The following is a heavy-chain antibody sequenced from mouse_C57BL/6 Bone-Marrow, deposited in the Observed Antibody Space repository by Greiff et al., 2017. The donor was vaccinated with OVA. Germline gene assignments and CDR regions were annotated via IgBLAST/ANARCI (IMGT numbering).Heavy chain of an antibody. Sequence: QVQLQQPGAELVKPGASVKLSCKASGYTFTSYWMHWVKQRPGQGLEWIGMIHPNSGSTNYNEKFKSKATLTVDKSSSTAYMQLSSLTSEDSAVYYCARCGYDYDGDDPYAMDYWGQGTSVTVSS. D-gene: IGHD2-4*01. CDR2: IHPNSGST. CDR1: GYTFTSYW. V-gene: IGHV1-64*01. J-gene: IGHJ4*01. CDR3: ARCGYDYDGDDPYAMDY.